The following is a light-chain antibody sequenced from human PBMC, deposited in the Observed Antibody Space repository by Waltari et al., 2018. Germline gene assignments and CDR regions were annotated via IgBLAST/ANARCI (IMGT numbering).Light chain of an antibody. Sequence: QSALTQPASVSGSPAQSVTISCTGTSSDAGGYNYVSWDQQHPGKAPKPMIYDVSNRPSGVSNRFSGSKAGNTAYLTSSGLQAEDEADYYCSSYTSSSNVVFGGGTKLTVL. CDR2: DVS. CDR3: SSYTSSSNVV. V-gene: IGLV2-14*01. CDR1: SSDAGGYNY. J-gene: IGLJ2*01.